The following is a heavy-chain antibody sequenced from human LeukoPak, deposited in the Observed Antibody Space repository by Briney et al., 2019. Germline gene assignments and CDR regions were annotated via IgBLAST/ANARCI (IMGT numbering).Heavy chain of an antibody. CDR3: AREDMVRGVMSDY. J-gene: IGHJ4*02. D-gene: IGHD3-10*01. CDR2: IIPIFGTA. CDR1: GGTFSSYA. Sequence: SVKVSCKASGGTFSSYAISWVRQAPGQGLEWMGGIIPIFGTANYAQKFQGGVTITADKSTSTAYMELSSLRSEDTAVYYCAREDMVRGVMSDYWGQGTLVTVSS. V-gene: IGHV1-69*06.